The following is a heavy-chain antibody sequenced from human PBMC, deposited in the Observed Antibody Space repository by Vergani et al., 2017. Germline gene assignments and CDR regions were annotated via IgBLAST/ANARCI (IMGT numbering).Heavy chain of an antibody. CDR3: ARIDSSSTLGYYYYMDV. Sequence: QVQLQESGPGLVKPSETLSLTCTVSNDSVSNTFYYWGWIRQTPGKGLEWIGTIYYSGSTYYNPSLKSRVTISVDTSKNQFSLNLSSVTAADTAVYYCARIDSSSTLGYYYYMDVWGKGTTVTVSS. J-gene: IGHJ6*03. CDR2: IYYSGST. D-gene: IGHD6-6*01. V-gene: IGHV4-39*01. CDR1: NDSVSNTFYY.